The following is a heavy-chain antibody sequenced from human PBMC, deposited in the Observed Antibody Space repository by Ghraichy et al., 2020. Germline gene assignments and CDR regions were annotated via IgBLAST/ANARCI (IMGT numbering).Heavy chain of an antibody. Sequence: GGSLRLSCAASGFTFSSYSMNWVRQAPGKGLEWLSYINSWSSSIYHVDSVKGRFTISRDNDKNALYLHMNSLRAEDTALYYCVRETPRDGYVLDYWGQGNLVNVSS. CDR3: VRETPRDGYVLDY. V-gene: IGHV3-48*01. CDR1: GFTFSSYS. CDR2: INSWSSSI. D-gene: IGHD6-13*01. J-gene: IGHJ4*02.